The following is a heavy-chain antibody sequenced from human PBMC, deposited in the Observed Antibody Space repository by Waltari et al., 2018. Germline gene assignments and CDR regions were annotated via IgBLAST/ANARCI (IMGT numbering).Heavy chain of an antibody. D-gene: IGHD3-3*01. V-gene: IGHV4-59*01. Sequence: VRLQESGPGLVKPSETLSLTCTVSGGSTSSYYLPWIRQPPGKGLEWIGYIYYTGTTYYNPSLKSRVTMSLDTSKNQFSLRLTSVTAADTAIYYCARGYYDFWDGYPYYYDYWGQGILVTVSS. J-gene: IGHJ4*02. CDR3: ARGYYDFWDGYPYYYDY. CDR2: IYYTGTT. CDR1: GGSTSSYY.